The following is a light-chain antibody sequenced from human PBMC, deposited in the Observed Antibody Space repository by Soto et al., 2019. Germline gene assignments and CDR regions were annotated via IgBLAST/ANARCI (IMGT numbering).Light chain of an antibody. CDR3: QSYDSSLSGSV. CDR1: SSNIGAGYD. Sequence: QSVLTQPPSVSGAPGQRVTISCTGSSSNIGAGYDVHGYQQLPGTAPKLLIYGNSNRPSGVPDRFSGSKSGTSASLAITGLQAEDEADYYCQSYDSSLSGSVFGGGTNLTVL. CDR2: GNS. J-gene: IGLJ3*02. V-gene: IGLV1-40*01.